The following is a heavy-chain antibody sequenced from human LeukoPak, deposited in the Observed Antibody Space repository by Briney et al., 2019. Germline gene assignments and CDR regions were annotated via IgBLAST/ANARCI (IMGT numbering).Heavy chain of an antibody. CDR3: ARGLQHYDILTGYFPPSYYFDY. Sequence: SETLSLTCAVSGGSISSGGYSGSWIRQPPGKGLEWIGYIYHSGSTYYNPSLKSRVTISVDRSKNQFSLKLSSVTAADTAVYYCARGLQHYDILTGYFPPSYYFDYWGQGTLVTVSS. V-gene: IGHV4-30-2*01. J-gene: IGHJ4*02. D-gene: IGHD3-9*01. CDR1: GGSISSGGYS. CDR2: IYHSGST.